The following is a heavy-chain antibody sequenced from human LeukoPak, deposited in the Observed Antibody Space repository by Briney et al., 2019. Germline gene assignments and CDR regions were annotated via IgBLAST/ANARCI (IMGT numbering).Heavy chain of an antibody. CDR2: ISAYTGNT. J-gene: IGHJ3*02. CDR1: GYTFTSYG. D-gene: IGHD1-26*01. V-gene: IGHV1-18*01. Sequence: WASVKVSCKASGYTFTSYGISWVRQVPGQGLEWMGWISAYTGNTNYAQNLQGRVTMTTDTSTRTAYMDLRSLRSDDTAVYYCARDLIVGATLAGGHDAFDIWGQGTMVTVSS. CDR3: ARDLIVGATLAGGHDAFDI.